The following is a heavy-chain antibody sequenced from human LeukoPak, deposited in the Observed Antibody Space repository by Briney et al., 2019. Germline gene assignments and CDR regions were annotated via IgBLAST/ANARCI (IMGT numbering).Heavy chain of an antibody. D-gene: IGHD3-3*01. CDR3: ARALRIETFGVRRYYYHAMNV. Sequence: ASVTVSCLACGCTFPHYYMLWVRQPPGQGLAWMGVVNPSSFGTTYAQRFQGRVTMTTDTSTSTVYMDLSSLRSEDTAVYYCARALRIETFGVRRYYYHAMNVWGQGTTVTVSS. CDR1: GCTFPHYY. J-gene: IGHJ6*02. CDR2: VNPSSFGT. V-gene: IGHV1-46*01.